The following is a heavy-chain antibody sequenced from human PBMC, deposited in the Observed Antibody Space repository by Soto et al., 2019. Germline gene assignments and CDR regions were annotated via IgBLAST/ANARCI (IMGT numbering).Heavy chain of an antibody. CDR3: AKGVPGIAVAGTGYFRH. D-gene: IGHD6-19*01. CDR1: GFTFSSYA. V-gene: IGHV3-23*01. CDR2: ISGSGDST. Sequence: GGSLRLSCAASGFTFSSYAMSWVRQAPGKGLEYVSGISGSGDSTYYADSVKGRFTISRDNSKNTLYLQMNSLRAEDTAVYYCAKGVPGIAVAGTGYFRHWGQGTLVTVSS. J-gene: IGHJ1*01.